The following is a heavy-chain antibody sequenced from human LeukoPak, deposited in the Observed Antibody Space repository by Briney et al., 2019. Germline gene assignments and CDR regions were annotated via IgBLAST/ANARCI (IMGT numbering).Heavy chain of an antibody. CDR2: IWYDGSNK. V-gene: IGHV3-33*01. CDR3: ARDSPYLDY. Sequence: GGSLRLSCAASGFTFSSYGMHWVRQSPGKGLGWVAVIWYDGSNKYYADSVKGRFTISRDNSKNTLHLQMNSLRAEDTAVYYCARDSPYLDYWGQGTLVTVSS. CDR1: GFTFSSYG. J-gene: IGHJ4*02.